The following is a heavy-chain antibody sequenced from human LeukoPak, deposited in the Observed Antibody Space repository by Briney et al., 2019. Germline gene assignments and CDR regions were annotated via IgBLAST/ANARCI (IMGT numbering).Heavy chain of an antibody. D-gene: IGHD3-22*01. Sequence: GESLKISCKGSGYTFTNYWIARVRQMPGKGLEWMAMIYPGNSDTRYSPSFQGQVTISADKSISTAYLQWRSLMASDTAMYYCARHNMISGAGAVELDYWGQGTLVTVSS. J-gene: IGHJ4*02. CDR2: IYPGNSDT. V-gene: IGHV5-51*01. CDR3: ARHNMISGAGAVELDY. CDR1: GYTFTNYW.